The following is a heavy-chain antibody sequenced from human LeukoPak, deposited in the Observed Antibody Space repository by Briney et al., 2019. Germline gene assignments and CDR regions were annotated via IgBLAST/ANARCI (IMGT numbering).Heavy chain of an antibody. CDR1: GGSISSYY. J-gene: IGHJ4*02. D-gene: IGHD4-17*01. CDR2: IYTSGST. Sequence: SETLFLTCTVSGGSISSYYWSWIRQPAGKGLEWIGRIYTSGSTNYNPSLKSRATMSVDTSKNQFSLKLSSVTAADTAVYYCARARTTVTTVYYFDYWGQGTLVTVSS. CDR3: ARARTTVTTVYYFDY. V-gene: IGHV4-4*07.